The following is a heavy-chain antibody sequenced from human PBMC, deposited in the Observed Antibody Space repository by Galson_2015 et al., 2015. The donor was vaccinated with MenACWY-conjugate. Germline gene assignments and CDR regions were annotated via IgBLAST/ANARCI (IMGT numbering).Heavy chain of an antibody. CDR3: ARHLSDSSINYYYGMDV. V-gene: IGHV5-10-1*01. D-gene: IGHD6-6*01. CDR1: GYSFTSYW. J-gene: IGHJ6*02. CDR2: IDPSDSYT. Sequence: QSGAEVKKPGESLRISCKGSGYSFTSYWISWVRQMPGKGLEWMGRIDPSDSYTNYSPSFQGHVTISADKSISTAYLQWSSLKASDTAMYYCARHLSDSSINYYYGMDVWGQGTTVTVSS.